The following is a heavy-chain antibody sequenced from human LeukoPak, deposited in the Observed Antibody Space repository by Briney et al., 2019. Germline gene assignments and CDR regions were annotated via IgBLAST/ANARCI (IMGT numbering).Heavy chain of an antibody. J-gene: IGHJ4*02. CDR2: IKQDGSEK. CDR1: GFTFSNYW. V-gene: IGHV3-7*01. Sequence: GGSLRLSCAASGFTFSNYWMSWVRQAPGKGLEWVANIKQDGSEKYYVDSVKGRFTISRDNAKNSLYLQMNSLSAEDTAVYYCARLSTAVAAGDYWGQGTLVTVSS. CDR3: ARLSTAVAAGDY. D-gene: IGHD6-19*01.